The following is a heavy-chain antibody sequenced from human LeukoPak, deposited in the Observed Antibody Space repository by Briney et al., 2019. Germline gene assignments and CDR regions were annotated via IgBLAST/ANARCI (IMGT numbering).Heavy chain of an antibody. Sequence: GGSLRPSCAASGFTFSSYSMNWVRQAPGKGPEWVSYISSSSSTIYYADSVKGRFTISRDNAKNSLYLQMNSLRDEDTAVYYCAREGHCSGGSCLKWGQGTLVTVSS. CDR1: GFTFSSYS. CDR3: AREGHCSGGSCLK. CDR2: ISSSSSTI. J-gene: IGHJ4*02. D-gene: IGHD2-15*01. V-gene: IGHV3-48*02.